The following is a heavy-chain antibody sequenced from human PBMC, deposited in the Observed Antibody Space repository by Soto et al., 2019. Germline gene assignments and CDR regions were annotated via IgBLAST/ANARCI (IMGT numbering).Heavy chain of an antibody. CDR1: GFPFSIYS. CDR3: ARSVEGHFDY. CDR2: ITSDTNTI. V-gene: IGHV3-48*02. J-gene: IGHJ4*02. Sequence: VQLVESGGGLVQPGGSLRLTCAASGFPFSIYSMNWVRQAPGKGLEWSSYITSDTNTIKYADSVKGRFTISRDNAKNLVYLQMNSLRDEDTAVYFCARSVEGHFDYWGQGTVVTVSS. D-gene: IGHD6-19*01.